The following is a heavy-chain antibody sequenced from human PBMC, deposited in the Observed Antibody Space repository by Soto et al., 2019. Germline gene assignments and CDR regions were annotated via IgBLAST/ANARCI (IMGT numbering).Heavy chain of an antibody. CDR1: GGSISSSSYY. J-gene: IGHJ4*02. CDR2: IYYSGST. CDR3: ARHYYHSSGYSDY. Sequence: SETLSLTCTVSGGSISSSSYYWGWIRQPPGKGLEWIGSIYYSGSTYYNPSLKSRVTISVDTSKNQFSLKLSSVTAADTAVYYCARHYYHSSGYSDYWGQGTLVTVSS. D-gene: IGHD3-22*01. V-gene: IGHV4-39*01.